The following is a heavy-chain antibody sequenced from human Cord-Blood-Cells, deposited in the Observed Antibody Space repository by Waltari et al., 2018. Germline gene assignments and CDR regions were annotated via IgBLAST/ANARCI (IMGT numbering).Heavy chain of an antibody. Sequence: QVQLQESGPGLVKPSETLSLTCTVSGGSVSSGSYYWSWIRQPPGKGLEWIVYIYYSGSTNYNPSLKSRVTISVDTSKNQFSLKLSSVTAADTAVYYCARDSGNWYFDLWGRGTLVTVSS. CDR1: GGSVSSGSYY. V-gene: IGHV4-61*01. J-gene: IGHJ2*01. D-gene: IGHD1-26*01. CDR2: IYYSGST. CDR3: ARDSGNWYFDL.